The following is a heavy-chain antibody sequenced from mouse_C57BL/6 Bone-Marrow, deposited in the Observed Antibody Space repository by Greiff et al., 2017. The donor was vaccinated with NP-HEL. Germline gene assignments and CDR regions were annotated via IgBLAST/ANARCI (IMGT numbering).Heavy chain of an antibody. J-gene: IGHJ3*01. D-gene: IGHD3-3*01. CDR2: IHPNSGST. CDR3: ARGTPWFAY. V-gene: IGHV1-64*01. Sequence: QVQLKQPGAELVKPGASVKLSCKASGYTFTSYWMHWVKQRPGQGLEWIGMIHPNSGSTNYNEKFKRKATLTVDKSSSTAYMQNSSRTYEDSAVYYCARGTPWFAYWGQGTLVTVSA. CDR1: GYTFTSYW.